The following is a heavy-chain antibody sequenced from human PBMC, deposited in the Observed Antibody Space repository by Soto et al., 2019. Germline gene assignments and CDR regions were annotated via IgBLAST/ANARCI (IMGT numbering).Heavy chain of an antibody. CDR3: GGKNYDSSGYSDY. CDR1: GGSISSYY. D-gene: IGHD3-22*01. CDR2: MYYSGST. J-gene: IGHJ4*02. V-gene: IGHV4-59*01. Sequence: PSETLSLTCTVSGGSISSYYWSWIRQPPGKGLEWIGYMYYSGSTNYNPSLKSRVTISVDTSKNQFSLKLSSVTAADTAVYYCGGKNYDSSGYSDYWGQGTLVTVS.